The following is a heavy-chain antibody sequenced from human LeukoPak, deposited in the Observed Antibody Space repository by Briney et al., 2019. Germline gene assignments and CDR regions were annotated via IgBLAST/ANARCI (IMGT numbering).Heavy chain of an antibody. CDR2: IYYSGST. J-gene: IGHJ4*02. D-gene: IGHD3-3*01. Sequence: SQTLSLTCTVSGDSISNDDYLWSWIRQSPGKGLEWIGYIYYSGSTYYNPSLKSRLTMSVDTSKNQFSLRLSSVTAADTAVYFCVREHRYFERSGPDYWGQGILVTVSS. V-gene: IGHV4-30-4*01. CDR3: VREHRYFERSGPDY. CDR1: GDSISNDDYL.